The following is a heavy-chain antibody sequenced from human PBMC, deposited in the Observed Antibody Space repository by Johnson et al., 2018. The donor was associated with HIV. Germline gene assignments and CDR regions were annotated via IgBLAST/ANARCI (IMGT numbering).Heavy chain of an antibody. V-gene: IGHV3-53*01. Sequence: VQLVESGGGLIQPGGSLRLSCAASGFTVSSNYMSWVRQAPGKGLEWVSVIYSGGNTYYADSVKGRFTISRDNSKNTLYLQMNSLRAEDTAVYYCAKDGLGFGDELGAFDIWGQGTMVTVSS. D-gene: IGHD3-10*01. J-gene: IGHJ3*02. CDR1: GFTVSSNY. CDR2: IYSGGNT. CDR3: AKDGLGFGDELGAFDI.